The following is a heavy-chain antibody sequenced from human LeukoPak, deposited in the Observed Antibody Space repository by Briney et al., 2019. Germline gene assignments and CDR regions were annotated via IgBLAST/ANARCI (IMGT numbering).Heavy chain of an antibody. J-gene: IGHJ4*02. CDR3: ARHLSGYDYVGY. CDR1: GGSISSYY. V-gene: IGHV4-4*07. CDR2: IYTSGST. D-gene: IGHD5-12*01. Sequence: SETLSLTCTVSGGSISSYYWSWIRQPAGKGLEWIGRIYTSGSTYYNPSLKSRVTISVDTSKNQFPLKLRSVTATDTAVYYCARHLSGYDYVGYWGQGTLVTVSS.